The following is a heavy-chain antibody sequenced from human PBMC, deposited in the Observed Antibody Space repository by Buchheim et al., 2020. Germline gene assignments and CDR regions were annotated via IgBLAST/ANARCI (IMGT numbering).Heavy chain of an antibody. CDR2: ISGSGDYT. D-gene: IGHD3-22*01. CDR3: AKGRSSSSGYYHFDY. V-gene: IGHV3-23*01. J-gene: IGHJ4*02. Sequence: EVQLLESGGGLIQPGGSLRLSCAASGFTFSSYAISWVRQAPGKGLEWVSAISGSGDYTYFADSVKGRFTISRGNSKNTLYLQMNSLRAEDTAVYYCAKGRSSSSGYYHFDYWGQGTL. CDR1: GFTFSSYA.